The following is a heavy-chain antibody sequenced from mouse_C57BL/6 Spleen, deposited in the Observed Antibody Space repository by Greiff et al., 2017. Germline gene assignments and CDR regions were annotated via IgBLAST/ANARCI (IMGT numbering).Heavy chain of an antibody. CDR1: GFTFSNYW. CDR2: IRLKSDNYAT. V-gene: IGHV6-3*01. D-gene: IGHD1-1*01. J-gene: IGHJ3*01. Sequence: EVNVVASGGGLVQPGGSMKLSCVASGFTFSNYWMNWVRQSPEKGLEWVAQIRLKSDNYATHYAESVKGRFTISRDDSKSSVYLQMNNLRAEDTGIYYCTRDYVGAYWGQGTLVTVSA. CDR3: TRDYVGAY.